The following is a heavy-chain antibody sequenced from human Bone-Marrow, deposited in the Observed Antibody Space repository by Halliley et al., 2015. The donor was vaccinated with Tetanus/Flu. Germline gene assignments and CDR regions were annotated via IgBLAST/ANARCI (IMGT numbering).Heavy chain of an antibody. CDR3: ARGDSYYYDTSGLKDFDY. D-gene: IGHD3-22*01. Sequence: SLRLSCLASGFSFTEYEMNWVRQAPGKGLEWISSISGGGSTIDYADSLWGRFTISRDNARNFLFLQMSRLGAEDTGLYHCARGDSYYYDTSGLKDFDYWGQGALVTVSS. J-gene: IGHJ4*02. V-gene: IGHV3-48*03. CDR1: GFSFTEYE. CDR2: ISGGGSTI.